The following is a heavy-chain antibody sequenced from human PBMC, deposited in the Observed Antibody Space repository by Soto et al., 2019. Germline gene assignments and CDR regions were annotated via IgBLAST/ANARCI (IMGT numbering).Heavy chain of an antibody. CDR1: GFSFSSYA. Sequence: GGSLRLSCAASGFSFSSYAMHWVRQAPGKGLEWVAVISYDGSNEYYPDSVKGRFTISRDNSKNTLYLQMNSLRVEDTAVYYCARAWSKVVVISTLDYWGQGTLVTVSS. J-gene: IGHJ4*02. V-gene: IGHV3-30-3*01. D-gene: IGHD3-22*01. CDR2: ISYDGSNE. CDR3: ARAWSKVVVISTLDY.